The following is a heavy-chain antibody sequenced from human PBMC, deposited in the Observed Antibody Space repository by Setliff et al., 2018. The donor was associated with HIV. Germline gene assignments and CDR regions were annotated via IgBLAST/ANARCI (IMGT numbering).Heavy chain of an antibody. V-gene: IGHV1-18*01. J-gene: IGHJ6*03. Sequence: ASVKVSCKASGYIFSTYGISWVRQAPGQGLEWMGWISASNGNTHYAQKVQGRVTLATDTSTNTAYMELRSLRSDDAAVYYCAKTAPQPHYYYYVDVWGKGTTVTVSS. D-gene: IGHD2-21*02. CDR1: GYIFSTYG. CDR2: ISASNGNT. CDR3: AKTAPQPHYYYYVDV.